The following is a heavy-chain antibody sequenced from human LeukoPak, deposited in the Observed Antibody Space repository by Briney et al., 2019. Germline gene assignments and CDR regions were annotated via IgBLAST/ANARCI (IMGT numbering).Heavy chain of an antibody. D-gene: IGHD1-7*01. CDR1: GFTFSSFA. J-gene: IGHJ4*02. CDR2: VDHSFGTT. V-gene: IGHV3-23*01. CDR3: VPLPAGNFPGFDY. Sequence: GGSLRLSCTASGFTFSSFAMSWVRLAPGKGLEWVSTVDHSFGTTHYADSVKGRFTISRDGSKNTVSLQMNSLRVEDAALYYCVPLPAGNFPGFDYWGQGTRVTVSS.